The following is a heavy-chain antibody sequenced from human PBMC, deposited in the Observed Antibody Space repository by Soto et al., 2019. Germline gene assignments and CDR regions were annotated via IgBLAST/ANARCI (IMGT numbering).Heavy chain of an antibody. Sequence: GGSLRLSCAASGFTVNSNYMSWVRQAPVKGLEWVSIIYSDGSTYYADSVKGRFTISRDNSKNTLYLQMDSLRVEDTAVYYCARTAIGVATDAFDIWGQGTMVTVSS. CDR1: GFTVNSNY. CDR3: ARTAIGVATDAFDI. D-gene: IGHD6-19*01. J-gene: IGHJ3*02. CDR2: IYSDGST. V-gene: IGHV3-66*01.